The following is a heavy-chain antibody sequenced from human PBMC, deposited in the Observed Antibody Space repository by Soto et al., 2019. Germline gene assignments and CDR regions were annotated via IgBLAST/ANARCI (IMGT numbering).Heavy chain of an antibody. J-gene: IGHJ4*02. V-gene: IGHV2-5*02. CDR1: GFSLTTSGVG. Sequence: QITLNESGPTVVKPAETLTLTCTFSGFSLTTSGVGVGWICQSPGKAPEWLALIDWDDDKRYSASLKSRLTITKDTSKNQVVLSMASVDPADTATYYCAHRILRTVFGLVTTTAIYFDFWGQGTPVVVSS. D-gene: IGHD3-3*01. CDR3: AHRILRTVFGLVTTTAIYFDF. CDR2: IDWDDDK.